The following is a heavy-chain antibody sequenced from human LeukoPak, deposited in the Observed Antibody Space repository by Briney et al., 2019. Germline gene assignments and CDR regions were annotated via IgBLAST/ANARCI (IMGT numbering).Heavy chain of an antibody. CDR2: INPNSGGT. J-gene: IGHJ5*02. CDR3: ARDGSSGWYSGNWFDP. V-gene: IGHV1-2*02. D-gene: IGHD6-19*01. Sequence: GASVKVSCKASGYTFTGYYMHWVRQAPGQGLEWMGWINPNSGGTNYAQKFQGRVTMTRDTSISTAYMELSRLRSDDTAVYHCARDGSSGWYSGNWFDPWGQGTLVTVSS. CDR1: GYTFTGYY.